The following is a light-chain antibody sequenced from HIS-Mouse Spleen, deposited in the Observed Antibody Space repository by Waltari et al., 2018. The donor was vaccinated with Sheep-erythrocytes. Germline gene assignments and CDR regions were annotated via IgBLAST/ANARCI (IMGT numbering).Light chain of an antibody. CDR3: QQYGSSLRT. CDR2: GAS. CDR1: QSVSSSH. Sequence: IVLTQSPGTLSLSPGERATLSCRASQSVSSSHLAWYQQKPGQAPRLLIYGASSRATGIPDRFSGSGSGTDFTLTISRLEPEDFAVYYCQQYGSSLRTFGQGTKVEIK. V-gene: IGKV3-20*01. J-gene: IGKJ1*01.